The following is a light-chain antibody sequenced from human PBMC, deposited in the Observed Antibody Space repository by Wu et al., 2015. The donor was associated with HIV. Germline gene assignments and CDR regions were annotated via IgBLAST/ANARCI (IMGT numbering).Light chain of an antibody. CDR3: QQRSDWPRT. CDR1: QSVSSY. V-gene: IGKV3-11*01. J-gene: IGKJ5*01. CDR2: DAS. Sequence: EIVLTQSPATLSLSPGERATLSCRASQSVSSYLAWYQQKPGQAPRLLIYDASNRATDIPARFSGSGSGTDFTLSISSLEPEDFAVYHCQQRSDWPRTFGQGTRLEIK.